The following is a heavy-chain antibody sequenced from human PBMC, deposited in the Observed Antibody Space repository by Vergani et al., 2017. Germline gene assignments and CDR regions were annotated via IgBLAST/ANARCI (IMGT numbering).Heavy chain of an antibody. CDR1: GITFSGSA. D-gene: IGHD2-2*01. J-gene: IGHJ3*02. CDR2: IRNKANNYAT. CDR3: TRMGYCSRTSCLEAFDI. Sequence: EVQLLESGGGLVQPGGSLRLSCAASGITFSGSAMHWVRQSSGKGLEWVGRIRNKANNYATAYAASVKGRFTISRDDAKNTTYLQMNSLKTEDTAVYYCTRMGYCSRTSCLEAFDIWGQGTMVTVSS. V-gene: IGHV3-73*01.